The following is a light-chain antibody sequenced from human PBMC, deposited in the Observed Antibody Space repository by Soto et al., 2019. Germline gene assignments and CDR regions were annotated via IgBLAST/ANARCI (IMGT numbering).Light chain of an antibody. CDR1: QTIRSA. J-gene: IGKJ1*01. CDR3: QQSYFTPHT. Sequence: DIQMTQSPSSLSASVGDRVTITCRASQTIRSALHWYQEKPGKAPNLLFSAASSLQSGVPSRFSGSGSCTDFNLTISSLQPEDVAPYYCQQSYFTPHTFGQGTMVDIK. CDR2: AAS. V-gene: IGKV1-39*01.